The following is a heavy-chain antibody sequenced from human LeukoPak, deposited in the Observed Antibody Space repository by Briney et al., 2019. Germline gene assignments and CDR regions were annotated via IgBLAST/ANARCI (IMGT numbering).Heavy chain of an antibody. Sequence: ASVKVSCKASGYTFTGYYMHWVRQAPVQGLEWMGWINPNSGGTNYAQKFQGRVTMTRDTSINTDYMELSRLRSDDTAVYYCAKEDSGSSIDYWGQGTLVTVSS. J-gene: IGHJ4*02. V-gene: IGHV1-2*02. D-gene: IGHD1-26*01. CDR2: INPNSGGT. CDR3: AKEDSGSSIDY. CDR1: GYTFTGYY.